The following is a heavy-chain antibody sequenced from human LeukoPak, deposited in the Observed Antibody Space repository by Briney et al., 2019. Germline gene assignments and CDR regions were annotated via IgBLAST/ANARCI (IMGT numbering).Heavy chain of an antibody. CDR3: AREGRLLPPRTKYFQH. CDR2: INHSGST. J-gene: IGHJ1*01. Sequence: SETLSLTCAVYGGSFSGYYWSWLRQPPGKGLEWIGEINHSGSTNYNPSLKSRVTISVDTSKNQFSLKLSSVTAADTAVYYCAREGRLLPPRTKYFQHWGQGTLVTVSS. V-gene: IGHV4-34*01. D-gene: IGHD3-22*01. CDR1: GGSFSGYY.